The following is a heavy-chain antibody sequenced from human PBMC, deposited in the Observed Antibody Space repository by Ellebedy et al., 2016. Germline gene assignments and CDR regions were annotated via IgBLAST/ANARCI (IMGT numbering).Heavy chain of an antibody. CDR3: ARPVPYTGSEFDC. CDR2: IHYSGGA. V-gene: IGHV4-39*01. CDR1: GASISSGGYH. Sequence: SETLSLTCSVSGASISSGGYHWGWIRQPPGRGLDWIGSIHYSGGASYNPSLMSRVAIAIDTSKNQLSLKLSSVTAADTAVYYCARPVPYTGSEFDCWGQGTLVTVSS. D-gene: IGHD1-26*01. J-gene: IGHJ4*02.